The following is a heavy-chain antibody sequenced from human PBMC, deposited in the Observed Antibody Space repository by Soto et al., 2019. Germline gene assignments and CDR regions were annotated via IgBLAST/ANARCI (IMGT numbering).Heavy chain of an antibody. V-gene: IGHV4-31*03. CDR2: IYYSGST. Sequence: SETLSLTCTVSGGSMSSGGYYWSWIRQHPGKGLEWIGYIYYSGSTYYNPSLKSRVTISVDTSKNQFSLKLSSVTAADTAVYYCARDSNSDLSSPAPYFFGMDVWGQGTTVTVSS. J-gene: IGHJ6*02. D-gene: IGHD3-16*02. CDR1: GGSMSSGGYY. CDR3: ARDSNSDLSSPAPYFFGMDV.